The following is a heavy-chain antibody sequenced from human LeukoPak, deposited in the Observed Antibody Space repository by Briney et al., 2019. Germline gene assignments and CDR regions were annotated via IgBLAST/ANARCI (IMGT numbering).Heavy chain of an antibody. CDR3: ARPLGAGWTLYYFDY. CDR2: INPNSGGT. Sequence: GASMKVSCKASGYTFTGYYMHWVRQAPGQGLEWMGWINPNSGGTNYAQKFQGRVTMTRDTSISTAYMELSRLRSDDTAVYYCARPLGAGWTLYYFDYWGQGTLVTVSS. J-gene: IGHJ4*02. CDR1: GYTFTGYY. V-gene: IGHV1-2*02. D-gene: IGHD3-16*01.